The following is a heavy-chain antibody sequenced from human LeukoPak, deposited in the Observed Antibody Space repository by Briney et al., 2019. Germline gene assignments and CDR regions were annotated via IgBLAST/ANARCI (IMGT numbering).Heavy chain of an antibody. CDR1: GGSISSYY. Sequence: ASETLSLTCTVSGGSISSYYWSWIRQPAGKGLEWIGRIYTSGSTNYNPSLKSRVTMSVDRSKIQFSLKLSSVTAADTAVYYCARGPVYCSGGSCYSTIIDYWGQGTLVTVSS. CDR2: IYTSGST. V-gene: IGHV4-4*07. CDR3: ARGPVYCSGGSCYSTIIDY. J-gene: IGHJ4*02. D-gene: IGHD2-15*01.